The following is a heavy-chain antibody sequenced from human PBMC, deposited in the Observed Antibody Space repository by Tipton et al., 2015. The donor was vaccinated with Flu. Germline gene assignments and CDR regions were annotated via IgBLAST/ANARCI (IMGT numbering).Heavy chain of an antibody. CDR3: AHRLASYGGTFYSGWFDS. J-gene: IGHJ5*01. Sequence: LVKPTQTLTLTCTFSGFSLTTSGVSVAWIRQPPGKALEWLALIYGDDDKRYRPSLTSRLTITKDTSKNQVILRMTKMDPVDTGTYYCAHRLASYGGTFYSGWFDSWGQGTLVTVSS. D-gene: IGHD2-21*01. V-gene: IGHV2-5*02. CDR2: IYGDDDK. CDR1: GFSLTTSGVS.